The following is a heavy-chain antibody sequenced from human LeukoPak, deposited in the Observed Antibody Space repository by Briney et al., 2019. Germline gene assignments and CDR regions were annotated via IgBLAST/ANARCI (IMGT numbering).Heavy chain of an antibody. CDR2: MNPNSGNT. CDR1: GSTFINYT. V-gene: IGHV1-8*02. J-gene: IGHJ6*02. Sequence: ASVKVSCKASGSTFINYTIIWVRQAPGQGLEWMGWMNPNSGNTGYAQKFQGRVTMTRNTSISTAYMELSSLRSEDTAVYYCARGWPHYYDSSGYLPRWGMDVWGQGTTVTVSS. D-gene: IGHD3-22*01. CDR3: ARGWPHYYDSSGYLPRWGMDV.